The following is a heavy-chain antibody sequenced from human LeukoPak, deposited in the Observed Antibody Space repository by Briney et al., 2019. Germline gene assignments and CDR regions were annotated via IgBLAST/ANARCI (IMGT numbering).Heavy chain of an antibody. CDR2: ISSSGSTI. Sequence: GGSLRLSSAASGFTFSSYEMNWVRQAPGKRLEWVSYISSSGSTIYYADSVKGRFTISRDNAKNSLYLQMNSLRAEDTAVYYCARVKDVVGGTTVFDYWGQGTLVTVSS. V-gene: IGHV3-48*03. CDR3: ARVKDVVGGTTVFDY. D-gene: IGHD1-26*01. CDR1: GFTFSSYE. J-gene: IGHJ4*02.